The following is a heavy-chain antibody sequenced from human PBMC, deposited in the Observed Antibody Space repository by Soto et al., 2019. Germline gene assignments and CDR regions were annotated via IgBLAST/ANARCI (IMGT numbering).Heavy chain of an antibody. Sequence: SETLSLTCSVSGGSITSGDYDWTWIRQHPGKGLEWIAYIHYDGRTYYNPSLQSRTATSVDTSKNQLSLELNSVTDADTAVYYCARRHSSSGGGFDYWGQGTLVTVSS. D-gene: IGHD2-2*01. CDR3: ARRHSSSGGGFDY. J-gene: IGHJ4*02. CDR2: IHYDGRT. CDR1: GGSITSGDYD. V-gene: IGHV4-31*02.